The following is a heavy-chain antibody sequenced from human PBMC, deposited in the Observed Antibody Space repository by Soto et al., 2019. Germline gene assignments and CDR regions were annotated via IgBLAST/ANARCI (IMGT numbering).Heavy chain of an antibody. CDR1: GGSFSGYY. CDR2: INHSGST. J-gene: IGHJ4*02. CDR3: ARGTDIVVVVADSHFDY. D-gene: IGHD2-15*01. Sequence: QVQLQQWGAGLLKPSETLSLTCAVYGGSFSGYYWSWIRQPPGKGLEWIGEINHSGSTNYNPSLKSRVTISVDTSKNQFPLKLSSVTAADTAVYYCARGTDIVVVVADSHFDYWGQGTLVTVSS. V-gene: IGHV4-34*01.